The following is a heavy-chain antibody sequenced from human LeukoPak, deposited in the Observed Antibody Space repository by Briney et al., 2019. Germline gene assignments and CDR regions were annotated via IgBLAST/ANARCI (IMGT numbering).Heavy chain of an antibody. CDR2: IYYTGST. D-gene: IGHD5-12*01. V-gene: IGHV4-59*01. CDR3: ARVVYSGYDFRGAMDV. J-gene: IGHJ6*03. CDR1: GGSISSYY. Sequence: SETLSLTCTISGGSISSYYWSWIRQPPGKGLEWIGYIYYTGSTIHNPSLKSRVTISVDTSKNQFSLKLSSVTAADTAVYYCARVVYSGYDFRGAMDVWGKGTTVTVSS.